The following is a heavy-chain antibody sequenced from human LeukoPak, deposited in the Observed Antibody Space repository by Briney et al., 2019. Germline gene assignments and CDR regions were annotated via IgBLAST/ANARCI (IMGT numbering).Heavy chain of an antibody. J-gene: IGHJ4*02. CDR3: AKQTGSGLFILP. V-gene: IGHV4-59*08. Sequence: SETLSLTCTVSGGSISNYYWSWIRQPPGKGLEWIGYIYYSGSTNYNPSLKSRVTISVDTSKNQFSLKLSSVTAADTAVYYCAKQTGSGLFILPGGQGTLVTVSS. CDR1: GGSISNYY. D-gene: IGHD3/OR15-3a*01. CDR2: IYYSGST.